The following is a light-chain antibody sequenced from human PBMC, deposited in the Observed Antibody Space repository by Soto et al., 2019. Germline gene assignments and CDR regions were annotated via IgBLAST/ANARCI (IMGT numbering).Light chain of an antibody. CDR1: QRVSST. Sequence: EIVMTQSPATLSVSPGERATLSARASQRVSSTLAWYQQNPGQAPSLLFYGASTRATGIPARFSGSGSGTEFTLTISSLQSEDFAIYFCQQYNNWPPDRTFGQGTKVEIK. CDR3: QQYNNWPPDRT. J-gene: IGKJ1*01. CDR2: GAS. V-gene: IGKV3-15*01.